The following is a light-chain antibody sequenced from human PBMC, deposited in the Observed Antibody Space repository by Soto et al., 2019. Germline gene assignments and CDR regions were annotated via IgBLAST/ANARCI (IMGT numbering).Light chain of an antibody. V-gene: IGKV3-15*01. CDR2: GAS. J-gene: IGKJ4*01. CDR1: QSVSST. Sequence: EVVMTQSPATLSVSPGERATLSCKASQSVSSTLAWYQQNPGQAPRLLIYGASTRAAGIPARFSGSRSGTEFTLTISSLQSEDFAVYYCEQYNAWPLTFGGGTKVEIK. CDR3: EQYNAWPLT.